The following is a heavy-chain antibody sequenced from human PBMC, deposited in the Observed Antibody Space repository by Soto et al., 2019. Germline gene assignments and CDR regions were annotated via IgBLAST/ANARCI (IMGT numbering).Heavy chain of an antibody. CDR3: AKEPYSDFWSAYYYFDY. D-gene: IGHD3-3*01. V-gene: IGHV3-23*01. Sequence: EVQLSESGGGLVQPGGSLRLSCAASGFTFGSHAMIWVRQAPGKGLEWVSAISGSGGSAYYADSVKGRFTISRDNSINTLYLQMNSLRAEDTALYYCAKEPYSDFWSAYYYFDYWGQGTLVTVSS. CDR1: GFTFGSHA. J-gene: IGHJ4*02. CDR2: ISGSGGSA.